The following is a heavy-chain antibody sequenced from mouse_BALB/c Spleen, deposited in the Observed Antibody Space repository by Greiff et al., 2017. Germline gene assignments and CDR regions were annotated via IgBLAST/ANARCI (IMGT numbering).Heavy chain of an antibody. J-gene: IGHJ4*01. V-gene: IGHV1-4*02. CDR2: INPSSGYT. CDR3: ARGNYGYYAMDY. CDR1: GYTFTSYT. D-gene: IGHD1-1*02. Sequence: QVQLQQSAAELARPGASVKMSCKASGYTFTSYTMHWVKQRPGQGLEWIGYINPSSGYTEYNQKFKDKTTLTADKSSSTAYMQLSSLTSEDSAVYYCARGNYGYYAMDYWGQGTSVTVSS.